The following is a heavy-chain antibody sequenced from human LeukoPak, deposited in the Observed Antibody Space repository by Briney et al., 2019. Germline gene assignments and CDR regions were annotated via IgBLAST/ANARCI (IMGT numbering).Heavy chain of an antibody. CDR3: ARYCSTTSCESPDAFDI. D-gene: IGHD2-2*01. CDR2: ISGSGST. Sequence: GGSLRLSCAASGFTFSNYAMTWVRQAPGKGLEWVSGISGSGSTYYAGSVKGRFTISRDNSKNTLYLQMNSLRAEDTAVYYCARYCSTTSCESPDAFDIWGHGTMVTVSS. V-gene: IGHV3-23*01. CDR1: GFTFSNYA. J-gene: IGHJ3*02.